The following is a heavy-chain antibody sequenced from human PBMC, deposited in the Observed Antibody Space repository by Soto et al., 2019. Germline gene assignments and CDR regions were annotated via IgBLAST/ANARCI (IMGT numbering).Heavy chain of an antibody. CDR2: ISAYNGNT. CDR3: ARDRWVTMIVVVMTGYYYYGMDV. V-gene: IGHV1-18*01. Sequence: QVQLVQSGAEVKKPGASVKVSCKASGYTFTSYGISWVRQAPGQGLEWMGWISAYNGNTNYAQKLQGRVTMTTDTAPSTAYMELRSLRSDETAVYYCARDRWVTMIVVVMTGYYYYGMDVWGQGTTVTVSS. CDR1: GYTFTSYG. D-gene: IGHD3-22*01. J-gene: IGHJ6*02.